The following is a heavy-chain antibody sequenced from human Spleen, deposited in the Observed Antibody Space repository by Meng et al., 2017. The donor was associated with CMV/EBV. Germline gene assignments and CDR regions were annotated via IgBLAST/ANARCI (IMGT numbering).Heavy chain of an antibody. J-gene: IGHJ5*02. CDR3: ARALRPRRGFDP. CDR1: GGSFSGYY. CDR2: INHSGST. Sequence: LACAANGGSFSGYYWSWIRQPPGKGLEWIGEINHSGSTNYNPSLKSRVTISVDTSKNQFSLKLSSVTAADTAVYYCARALRPRRGFDPWGQGTLVTVSS. V-gene: IGHV4-34*01.